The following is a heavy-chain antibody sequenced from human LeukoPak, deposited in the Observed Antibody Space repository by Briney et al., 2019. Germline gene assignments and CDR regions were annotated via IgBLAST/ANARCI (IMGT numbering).Heavy chain of an antibody. D-gene: IGHD3-9*01. CDR2: IVPIFGTT. CDR3: AREPPSDIVSGYNPDWYFDL. V-gene: IGHV1-69*06. J-gene: IGHJ2*01. Sequence: GSSVKVSCKASGGTFKTHGISWVRQAPGQGLEWMGGIVPIFGTTNYAPKFQNRVTITADKTTSTAYMELTSLRSEDTAVYYCAREPPSDIVSGYNPDWYFDLWGRGTLVTVSS. CDR1: GGTFKTHG.